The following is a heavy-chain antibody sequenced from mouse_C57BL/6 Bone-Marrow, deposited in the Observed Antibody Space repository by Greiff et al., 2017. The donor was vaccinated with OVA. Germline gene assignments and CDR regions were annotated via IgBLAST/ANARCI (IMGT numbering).Heavy chain of an antibody. CDR3: AMTQRYFDV. Sequence: VKVVESGAELVKPGASVKVSCKASGYTFTSYWMHWVKQRPGQGLEWIGRIHPSDSDTNYNQKFTGKATLTIDKSSSTAYMQLSSLTSEYSAVYYCAMTQRYFDVWGTGTTVTVSS. V-gene: IGHV1-74*01. J-gene: IGHJ1*03. CDR2: IHPSDSDT. D-gene: IGHD3-2*02. CDR1: GYTFTSYW.